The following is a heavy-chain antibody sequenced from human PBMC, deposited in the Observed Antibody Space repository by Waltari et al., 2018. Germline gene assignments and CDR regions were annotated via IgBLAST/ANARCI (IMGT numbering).Heavy chain of an antibody. CDR2: VGPEDGET. J-gene: IGHJ4*02. CDR1: GYTLTELS. D-gene: IGHD3-10*01. CDR3: AILLWFGEYGSVFDY. V-gene: IGHV1-24*01. Sequence: QVQLVQSGAEVKKPGASVKVSCKVSGYTLTELSMHWVRQAPGKGLEWRGGVGPEDGETNDEQKFEGRVTMTEDTATDTADMELSSLRSEDTAVYYCAILLWFGEYGSVFDYWGQGTLVTVSS.